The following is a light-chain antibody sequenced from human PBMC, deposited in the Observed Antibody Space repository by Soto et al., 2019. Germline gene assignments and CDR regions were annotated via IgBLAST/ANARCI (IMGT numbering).Light chain of an antibody. J-gene: IGKJ5*01. CDR3: QQRTNWRIT. CDR1: QSVSSN. CDR2: DTS. V-gene: IGKV3-11*01. Sequence: EIVMTPSPATLSVSPGYIAILSCSASQSVSSNLAWYQQKPGQAPRLLIYDTSNRATDIPPRFSGSGSGTDFTLTISSLEPEDFAVYYCQQRTNWRITFGQGTRLEIK.